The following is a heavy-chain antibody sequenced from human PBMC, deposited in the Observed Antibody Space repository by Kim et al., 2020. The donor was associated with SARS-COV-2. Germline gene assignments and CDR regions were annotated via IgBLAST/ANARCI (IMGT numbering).Heavy chain of an antibody. CDR2: IWYDGSNK. D-gene: IGHD6-19*01. J-gene: IGHJ6*02. Sequence: GGSLRLSCAASGFTFSSYGMHWVRQAPGKGLEWVAVIWYDGSNKYYADSVKGRFTISRDNSKNTLYLQMNSLRAEDTAVYYCARDLRAVAGTYARWSVYYGMDVWGQGTTVTVSS. CDR3: ARDLRAVAGTYARWSVYYGMDV. V-gene: IGHV3-33*01. CDR1: GFTFSSYG.